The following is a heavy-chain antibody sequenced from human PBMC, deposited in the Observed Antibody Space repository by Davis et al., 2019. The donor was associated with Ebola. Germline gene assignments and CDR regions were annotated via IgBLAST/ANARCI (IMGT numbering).Heavy chain of an antibody. CDR1: GFTFSSYA. V-gene: IGHV4-34*01. J-gene: IGHJ6*02. CDR2: INHSGST. CDR3: AREPFVNSGYGYGMDV. Sequence: ESLKISCAASGFTFSSYAMSWIRQPPGKGLEWIGEINHSGSTNYNPSLKSRVTISVDTSKNQFSLKLSSVTAADTAVYYCAREPFVNSGYGYGMDVWGQGTTVTVSS. D-gene: IGHD5-12*01.